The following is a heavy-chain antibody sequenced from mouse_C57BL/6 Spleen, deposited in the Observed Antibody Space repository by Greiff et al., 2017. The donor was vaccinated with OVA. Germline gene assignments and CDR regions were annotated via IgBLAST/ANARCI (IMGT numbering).Heavy chain of an antibody. CDR3: ESCGTKLGATRAMDD. J-gene: IGHJ4*01. D-gene: IGHD1-1*01. V-gene: IGHV1-4*01. CDR1: GYTFTSYT. CDR2: INPSSGYT. Sequence: QVQLQQSGAELARPGASVKMSCKASGYTFTSYTMHWVKQRPGQGLEWIGYINPSSGYTQYNQKFKDKATLTADKSSSTAYMQLSSLTSEDSAVYAGESCGTKLGATRAMDDGGQGTSVTVSS.